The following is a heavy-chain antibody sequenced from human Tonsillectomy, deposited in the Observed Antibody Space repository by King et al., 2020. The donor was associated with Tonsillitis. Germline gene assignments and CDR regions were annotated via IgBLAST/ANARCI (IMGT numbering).Heavy chain of an antibody. CDR3: ARGAAVAGYYYYYYMDV. D-gene: IGHD6-19*01. CDR2: IIPIFGTA. CDR1: GGTFSSYA. Sequence: QLVQSGAEVKKPGSSVKVSCKASGGTFSSYANSWVRQAPGQGLEWMGRIIPIFGTANYAQKFQGRVTITADESTSTAYMELSSLRSEDTAVYYCARGAAVAGYYYYYYMDVWGKGTTVTVSS. J-gene: IGHJ6*03. V-gene: IGHV1-69*15.